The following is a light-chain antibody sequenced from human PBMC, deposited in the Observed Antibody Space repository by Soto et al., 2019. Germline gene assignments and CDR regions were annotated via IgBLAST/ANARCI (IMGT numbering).Light chain of an antibody. J-gene: IGKJ2*01. Sequence: IQLTQSPSSLSASVGDRVTITCRASQGISSYLTWYQQKPGKAPKLLIYAASTLHSGVPSKFSGSGSGTDFTLTISSLQPEDFATYYCQQTYKTVHSFGQGTKVDI. CDR1: QGISSY. CDR3: QQTYKTVHS. V-gene: IGKV1-9*01. CDR2: AAS.